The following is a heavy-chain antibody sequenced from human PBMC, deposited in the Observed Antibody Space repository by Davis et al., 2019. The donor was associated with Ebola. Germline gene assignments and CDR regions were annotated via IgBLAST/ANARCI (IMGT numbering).Heavy chain of an antibody. Sequence: PGGSLRLSCAASGFTFSSYWMSWVRQAPGKGLEWVANIKQDGSEKYYVDSVKGRFTISRDNAKNSLYLQMYSLRAEDTAVYYCAREGGNDYQYYYYYYGMDVWGQGTTVTVSS. D-gene: IGHD4-11*01. J-gene: IGHJ6*02. V-gene: IGHV3-7*03. CDR1: GFTFSSYW. CDR2: IKQDGSEK. CDR3: AREGGNDYQYYYYYYGMDV.